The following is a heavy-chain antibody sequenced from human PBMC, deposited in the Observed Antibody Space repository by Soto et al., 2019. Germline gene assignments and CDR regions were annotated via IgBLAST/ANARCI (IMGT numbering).Heavy chain of an antibody. CDR3: AREGPYCSGGSCYYYYMDV. Sequence: SETLSLTCTVSGGSISSYYWSWIRQPPGKGLEWIGYIYYSGSTNYNPSLKSRLTISVDTSKNQFSLKLSSVTVADTAVYYCAREGPYCSGGSCYYYYMDVWGKGTTVTVSS. V-gene: IGHV4-59*01. D-gene: IGHD2-15*01. J-gene: IGHJ6*03. CDR2: IYYSGST. CDR1: GGSISSYY.